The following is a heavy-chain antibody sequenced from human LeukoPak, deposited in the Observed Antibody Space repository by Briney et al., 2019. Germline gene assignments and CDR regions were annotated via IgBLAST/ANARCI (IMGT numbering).Heavy chain of an antibody. CDR2: INIDGTST. CDR3: AGDYGANRRGFDI. Sequence: PGGSLRLSCAASGFTFSSYWMHWVRQAPGQGLVWVSRINIDGTSTIYADSVKGRFTISRDNAKNTLYLQMNSLRAEDTAVYYCAGDYGANRRGFDIWGQGTLVTVSP. V-gene: IGHV3-74*01. CDR1: GFTFSSYW. J-gene: IGHJ3*02. D-gene: IGHD4-23*01.